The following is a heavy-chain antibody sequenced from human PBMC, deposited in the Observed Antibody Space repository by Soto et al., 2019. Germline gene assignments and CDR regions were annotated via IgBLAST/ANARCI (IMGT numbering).Heavy chain of an antibody. J-gene: IGHJ4*02. CDR1: GFTFSNYG. CDR2: ISYHGSDK. V-gene: IGHV3-30*18. CDR3: AKDHLTTTVTTVGY. Sequence: QVQLVESGGGVVQPGRSLRLSCAASGFTFSNYGMHWVRQAPGKGLEWVAVISYHGSDKYYADSVKGRFTISRDNSENTLYLQMDSLSAEVTAVYYCAKDHLTTTVTTVGYWGQGNLVTVS. D-gene: IGHD4-17*01.